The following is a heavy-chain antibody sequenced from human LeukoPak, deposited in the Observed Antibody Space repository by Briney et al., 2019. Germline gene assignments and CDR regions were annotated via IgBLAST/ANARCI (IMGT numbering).Heavy chain of an antibody. J-gene: IGHJ5*02. CDR2: IIPIFGTA. Sequence: SVKVSCKASGGTFSSYAISWVRQAPGQGLEWMGGIIPIFGTANYAQKFQGRVTITADESTSTAYMELSSLRSEDTAVYYCARVRYASGSYSSWFDPWGQGTLVTVSS. CDR1: GGTFSSYA. D-gene: IGHD3-10*01. V-gene: IGHV1-69*13. CDR3: ARVRYASGSYSSWFDP.